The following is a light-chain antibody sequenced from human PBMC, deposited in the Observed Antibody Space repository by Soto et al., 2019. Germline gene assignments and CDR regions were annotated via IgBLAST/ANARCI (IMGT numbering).Light chain of an antibody. Sequence: DIQMMQSPSSLSASVGDRVTITCRASQSISTYLNWYQQKPGKAPKLLIYHASTLQSGVPSKFSGSGSGTDFTLTISSLQPEDFGTYYCQQSYTTPITFGQGTRLEIK. CDR2: HAS. V-gene: IGKV1-39*01. CDR3: QQSYTTPIT. J-gene: IGKJ5*01. CDR1: QSISTY.